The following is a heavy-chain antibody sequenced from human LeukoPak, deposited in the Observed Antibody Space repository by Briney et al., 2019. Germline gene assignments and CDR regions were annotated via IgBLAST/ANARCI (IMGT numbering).Heavy chain of an antibody. CDR2: IYPGDSDT. D-gene: IGHD3-22*01. Sequence: PGESLKISCKGSGYSFTSYWIGWVRQMPGKGLEWMGIIYPGDSDTRYSPSFQGQVTISADKSISTAYLQWSSLKASDTAMYYYARVYYYDSSGYSNPVDYWGQGTLVTVSS. J-gene: IGHJ4*02. V-gene: IGHV5-51*01. CDR1: GYSFTSYW. CDR3: ARVYYYDSSGYSNPVDY.